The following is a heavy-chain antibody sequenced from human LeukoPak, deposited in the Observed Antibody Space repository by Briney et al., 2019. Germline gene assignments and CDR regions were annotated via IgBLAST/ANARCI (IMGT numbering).Heavy chain of an antibody. J-gene: IGHJ4*02. CDR2: IYSGGST. Sequence: PGGSLRLSGAASGFTVSSNYMSWVRQAPGKGLEWVSVIYSGGSTYYADSVKGRFTISRDNAKNSLYLQMNSLRAEDTAVYYCTRESVAGNRDFDYWGQGTLVTVSS. CDR3: TRESVAGNRDFDY. D-gene: IGHD6-19*01. V-gene: IGHV3-53*01. CDR1: GFTVSSNY.